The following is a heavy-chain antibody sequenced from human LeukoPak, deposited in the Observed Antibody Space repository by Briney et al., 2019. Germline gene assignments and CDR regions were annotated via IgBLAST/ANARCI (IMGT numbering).Heavy chain of an antibody. Sequence: GGSLRLSCAASGFTFSSYAMSWVRQAPGKGLEWVSAISGSGGSTYYADSVKGRFTISRDNSKNTLYLQMNSLRAEDTAVYYCAKVIYGSGSYYGDYWGQGTLVTVS. CDR1: GFTFSSYA. V-gene: IGHV3-23*01. J-gene: IGHJ4*02. D-gene: IGHD3-10*01. CDR2: ISGSGGST. CDR3: AKVIYGSGSYYGDY.